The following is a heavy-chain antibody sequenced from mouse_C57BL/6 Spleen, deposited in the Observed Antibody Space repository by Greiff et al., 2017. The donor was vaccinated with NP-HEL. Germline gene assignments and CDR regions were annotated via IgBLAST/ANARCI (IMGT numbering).Heavy chain of an antibody. CDR1: GYTFTDYY. CDR2: INPYNGGT. J-gene: IGHJ1*03. Sequence: VQLKESGPVLVKPGASVKMSCKASGYTFTDYYMNWVKQSHGKSLEWIGVINPYNGGTSYNQKFKGKATLTVDKSSSTAYMELNSLTSEDSAVYYCASRGGYFDVWGTGTTVTVSS. V-gene: IGHV1-19*01. CDR3: ASRGGYFDV.